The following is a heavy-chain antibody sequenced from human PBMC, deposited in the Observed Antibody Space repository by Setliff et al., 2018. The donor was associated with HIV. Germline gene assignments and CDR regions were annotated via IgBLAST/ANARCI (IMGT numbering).Heavy chain of an antibody. J-gene: IGHJ6*03. D-gene: IGHD2-15*01. Sequence: LSLTCAVYGGSFSGYHWIRIRQPPGKGLEWIGEINHSGRTNYNPSLKSRVTISVDTSKNQFSLKLRSVTAADTAMYYCARVSITYWYSIPTFYYYYMDVWGKGTKVTVSS. CDR2: INHSGRT. CDR3: ARVSITYWYSIPTFYYYYMDV. V-gene: IGHV4-34*01. CDR1: GGSFSGYH.